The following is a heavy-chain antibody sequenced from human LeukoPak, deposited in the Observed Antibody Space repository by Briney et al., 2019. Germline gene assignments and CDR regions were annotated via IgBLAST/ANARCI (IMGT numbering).Heavy chain of an antibody. CDR1: GGSISSSSYY. V-gene: IGHV4-39*07. Sequence: SETLSLTCSVSGGSISSSSYYWGWIRQPPGKGLEWIGSIYYSGSTYYNPSLKSRVTISVDTSKNQFSLKLSSVTAADTAVYYCARVGLFRYYFDYWGQGTLVTVSS. D-gene: IGHD3-22*01. CDR3: ARVGLFRYYFDY. J-gene: IGHJ4*02. CDR2: IYYSGST.